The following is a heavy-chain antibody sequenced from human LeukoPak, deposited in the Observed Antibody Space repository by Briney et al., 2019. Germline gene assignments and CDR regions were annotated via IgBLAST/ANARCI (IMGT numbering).Heavy chain of an antibody. D-gene: IGHD2-21*01. CDR3: ASGDEFLDAFDI. CDR2: IFYSGST. J-gene: IGHJ3*02. V-gene: IGHV4-39*01. CDR1: GGSLSSYY. Sequence: SETLSLTCTVSGGSLSSYYWGWIRQPPGKGLEWIGNIFYSGSTHYNPSLKSRVTISVDTSKNQFSLKLSSVTAADTAVYYCASGDEFLDAFDIWGQGTMVTVSS.